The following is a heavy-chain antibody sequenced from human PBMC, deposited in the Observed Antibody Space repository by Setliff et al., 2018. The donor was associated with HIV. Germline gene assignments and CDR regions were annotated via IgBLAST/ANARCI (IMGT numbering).Heavy chain of an antibody. CDR3: ARRERYCSGTTCYRYFQH. J-gene: IGHJ1*01. CDR1: GGSLSGYY. V-gene: IGHV4-34*01. CDR2: INDSGGT. D-gene: IGHD2-2*01. Sequence: SETLSLTCAVYGGSLSGYYWSWIRQPPGKGLEWIGEINDSGGTNYNPSLESRVTISADTSKNQFSLTLRSATAADTALYFCARRERYCSGTTCYRYFQHWGQGTLVTVSS.